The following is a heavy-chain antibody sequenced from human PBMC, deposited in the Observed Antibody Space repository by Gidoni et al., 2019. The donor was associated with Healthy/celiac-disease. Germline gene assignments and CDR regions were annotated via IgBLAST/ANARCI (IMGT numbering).Heavy chain of an antibody. J-gene: IGHJ6*02. CDR3: ARDLGRGTQNGMDV. CDR2: RTYDGSNK. D-gene: IGHD3-16*01. CDR1: GSYFSSFG. V-gene: IGHV3-30-3*01. Sequence: QVLPVASGGCVVYLGRSLNFACPAPGSYFSSFGMHWVRQAPGKGLDWVAVRTYDGSNKYYADSVKGRFTISRDNSKNTLYLQMNSLRDEDTAVYYCARDLGRGTQNGMDVWGQGTTVTVSS.